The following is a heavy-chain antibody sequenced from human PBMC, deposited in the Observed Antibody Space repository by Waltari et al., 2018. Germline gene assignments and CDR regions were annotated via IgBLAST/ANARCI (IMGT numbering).Heavy chain of an antibody. V-gene: IGHV1-24*01. CDR2: FDPEDGET. CDR3: ATVVGADRYDAFDI. D-gene: IGHD1-26*01. Sequence: QVQLVQSGAEGKKPGASGKVSCKVSGYTLTELSMHWVRQAPGKGLEWMGGFDPEDGETIYAQKFQGRVTMTEDTSTDTAYMELSSLRSEDTAVYYCATVVGADRYDAFDIWGQGTMVTVSS. J-gene: IGHJ3*02. CDR1: GYTLTELS.